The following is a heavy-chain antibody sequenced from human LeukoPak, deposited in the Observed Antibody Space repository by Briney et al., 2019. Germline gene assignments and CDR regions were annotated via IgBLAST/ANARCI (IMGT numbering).Heavy chain of an antibody. CDR2: VSYSGTT. CDR1: VDTISSHY. V-gene: IGHV4-59*11. J-gene: IGHJ3*02. Sequence: PSETLSLTCSVSVDTISSHYWRWIRQSLREGQEWIGYVSYSGTTNYNPSLKSRVTISVDTAKNQFSLKLTSVIAADTAVYYCARDLRRHDAFDIWGQGTMVTVSS. CDR3: ARDLRRHDAFDI.